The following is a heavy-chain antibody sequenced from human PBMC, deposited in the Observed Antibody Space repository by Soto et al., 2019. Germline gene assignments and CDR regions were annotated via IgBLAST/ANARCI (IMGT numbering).Heavy chain of an antibody. CDR3: ARRLLSYDFWSGQQDAFDI. CDR1: GFSLSNARMG. J-gene: IGHJ3*02. V-gene: IGHV2-26*01. CDR2: IFSNDEK. Sequence: GSGPTLVNPTETLTLTCTVSGFSLSNARMGVSWIRQPPGKALEWLAHIFSNDEKSYSTSLKSRLTISKDTSKSQVVLTMTNMDPVHTATYYCARRLLSYDFWSGQQDAFDIWGQGTMVTVSS. D-gene: IGHD3-3*01.